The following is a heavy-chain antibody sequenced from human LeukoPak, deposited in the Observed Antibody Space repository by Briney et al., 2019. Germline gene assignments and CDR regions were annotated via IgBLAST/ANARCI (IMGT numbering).Heavy chain of an antibody. Sequence: VASVKVSCKASGYTFTNYGINWVRQAPGQGLEWMGWISAYNGNTNYAQKLQGRVTMTTDTSTSTAYVELRSLRSDDTAVYYCARDLDQYSGRFGGFGHDFWGQGTLVTVSS. J-gene: IGHJ4*02. CDR2: ISAYNGNT. CDR3: ARDLDQYSGRFGGFGHDF. CDR1: GYTFTNYG. D-gene: IGHD1-26*01. V-gene: IGHV1-18*01.